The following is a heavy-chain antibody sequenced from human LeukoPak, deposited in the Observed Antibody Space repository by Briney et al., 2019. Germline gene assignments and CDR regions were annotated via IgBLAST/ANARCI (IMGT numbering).Heavy chain of an antibody. CDR1: VFTFSSFD. CDR3: ARGPPRGKYYYMDV. Sequence: NPGGSLRLSCAASVFTFSSFDMHWVRPPTGQGLEWVSTIGTASNTYYPGSVEGRFTLARDNAKNSLYLQMNSLTAGDTAVYYCARGPPRGKYYYMDVWGKGTTVTVSS. V-gene: IGHV3-13*01. J-gene: IGHJ6*03. CDR2: IGTASNT. D-gene: IGHD1-1*01.